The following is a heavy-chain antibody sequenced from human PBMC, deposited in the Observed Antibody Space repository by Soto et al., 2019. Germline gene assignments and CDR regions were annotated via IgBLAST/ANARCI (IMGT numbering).Heavy chain of an antibody. CDR1: GYSFTNYW. V-gene: IGHV5-51*01. Sequence: PGESLKISCKGSGYSFTNYWIGWVRQMPGKGPEWMGIIRPSDSDIRYSPSFEGQVIISADKSISTAYLQWSSLKASDTAMYYCARHGSSGMDVWGQGTTVTVSS. J-gene: IGHJ6*02. CDR3: ARHGSSGMDV. CDR2: IRPSDSDI. D-gene: IGHD6-19*01.